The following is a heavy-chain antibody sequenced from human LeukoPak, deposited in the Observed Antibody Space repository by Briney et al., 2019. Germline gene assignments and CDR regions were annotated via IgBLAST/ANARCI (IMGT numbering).Heavy chain of an antibody. CDR2: IYYSGST. CDR1: GGSISSYY. D-gene: IGHD3-22*01. V-gene: IGHV4-59*12. J-gene: IGHJ3*02. CDR3: AREATMIDAFDI. Sequence: SETLSLTCTVSGGSISSYYWSWIRQPPGKGLEWIGYIYYSGSTNYNPSLKSRVTISVDTSKNQFSLKLSSVTAADTAVYYCAREATMIDAFDIWGQGTMVTVSS.